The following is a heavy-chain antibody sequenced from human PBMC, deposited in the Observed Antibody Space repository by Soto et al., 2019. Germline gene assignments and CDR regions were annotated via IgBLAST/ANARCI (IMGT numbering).Heavy chain of an antibody. CDR1: GGTFSSYV. CDR3: ASESGRTRGMDD. CDR2: IILIFGTA. J-gene: IGHJ6*02. V-gene: IGHV1-69*18. D-gene: IGHD2-8*01. Sequence: QVQAVQSGAEVKKPGSSVKVSCKASGGTFSSYVISWVRQATEQGLEWMGRIILIFGTAEYAQKFQGKVTITADESTSTAYMELSSLRSEDTAVYYCASESGRTRGMDDCGQGTTITVAS.